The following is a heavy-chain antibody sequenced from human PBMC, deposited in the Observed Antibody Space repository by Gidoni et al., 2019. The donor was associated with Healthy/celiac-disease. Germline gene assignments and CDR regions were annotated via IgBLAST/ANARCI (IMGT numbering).Heavy chain of an antibody. D-gene: IGHD3-22*01. V-gene: IGHV3-33*01. CDR2: IWYDGSNK. CDR3: ARGDYDSSGCYY. CDR1: GFTFSSYG. Sequence: QVQLVESGGGVVQPGRSLRLSFSASGFTFSSYGMHWVRQAPGKGLEGVAVIWYDGSNKYYADSVKGRFTISRDNSKNTLYLQMNSLRAEDTAVYYCARGDYDSSGCYYWGQGTLVTVSS. J-gene: IGHJ4*02.